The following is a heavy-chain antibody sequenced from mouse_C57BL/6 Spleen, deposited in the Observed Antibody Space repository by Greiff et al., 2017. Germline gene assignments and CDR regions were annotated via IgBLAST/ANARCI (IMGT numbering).Heavy chain of an antibody. V-gene: IGHV1-72*01. CDR1: GYTFTSYW. J-gene: IGHJ2*01. CDR3: ARGGTTVARGAYFGY. CDR2: IDPDSGGT. Sequence: VKLQESGAELVKPGASVKLSCKASGYTFTSYWMHWVKQRPGRGLEWIGRIDPDSGGTKYNEKFKSKATLTVDKPSSTAYMQLSSLTSEDSAVYYCARGGTTVARGAYFGYWGQGTTLTVSS. D-gene: IGHD1-1*01.